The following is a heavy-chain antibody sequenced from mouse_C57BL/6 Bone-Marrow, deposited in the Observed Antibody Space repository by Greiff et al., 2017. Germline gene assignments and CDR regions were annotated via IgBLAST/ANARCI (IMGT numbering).Heavy chain of an antibody. V-gene: IGHV1-81*01. CDR2: IYPRSGNT. D-gene: IGHD2-5*01. J-gene: IGHJ2*01. CDR3: ARAPYSNFFDY. CDR1: GYTFTSYG. Sequence: VQLQQSGAELARPGASVKLSCKASGYTFTSYGISWVKQRTGQGLEWIGEIYPRSGNTYYNEKFKGKATLTADKSSSTAYMELRSLTYEDSAVYYCARAPYSNFFDYWGQGTTLTVSS.